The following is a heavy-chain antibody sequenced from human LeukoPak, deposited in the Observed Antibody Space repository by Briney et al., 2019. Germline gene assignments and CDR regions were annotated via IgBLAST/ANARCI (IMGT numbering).Heavy chain of an antibody. CDR3: AKEQDNLLLLSHFDA. CDR1: GFTFNNYA. J-gene: IGHJ4*02. CDR2: VSGDGQRT. D-gene: IGHD1-14*01. Sequence: GGSLRLSCAGSGFTFNNYAMNWVRQAPGKGLQWVAAVSGDGQRTFYADSVKGRFTIFRDSSMNTLSLQMNSLRADDTALYYCAKEQDNLLLLSHFDAWGQGILVTVSA. V-gene: IGHV3-23*01.